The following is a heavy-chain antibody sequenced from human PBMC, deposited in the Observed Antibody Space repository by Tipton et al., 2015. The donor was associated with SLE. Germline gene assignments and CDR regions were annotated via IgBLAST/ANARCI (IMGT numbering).Heavy chain of an antibody. D-gene: IGHD2-2*01. Sequence: PGLVKPSETLSLTCTVSGGSISSYYWSWIRQPPGKGLEWIGHIYYSGSADYNPSLKSRVTISVDTSKNQFSLRLSSVTAADTAVYYCASPGESCSGPSCYDWYFDLWGRGTLVTVSS. CDR3: ASPGESCSGPSCYDWYFDL. CDR2: IYYSGSA. J-gene: IGHJ2*01. CDR1: GGSISSYY. V-gene: IGHV4-59*01.